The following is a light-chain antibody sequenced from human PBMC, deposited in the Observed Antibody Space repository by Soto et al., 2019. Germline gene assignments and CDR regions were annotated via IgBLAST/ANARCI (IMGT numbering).Light chain of an antibody. V-gene: IGKV1-9*01. Sequence: IQRTQSPDSMSASVGYRVTISCRASQSIYSHLAWYHQKPGKAPRLLINAASTLRSGVPSRFSGSGSGTEFTLTISSLQNDDFAAYYCQQYNSYPPTFGQGTKVDIK. CDR2: AAS. CDR3: QQYNSYPPT. CDR1: QSIYSH. J-gene: IGKJ1*01.